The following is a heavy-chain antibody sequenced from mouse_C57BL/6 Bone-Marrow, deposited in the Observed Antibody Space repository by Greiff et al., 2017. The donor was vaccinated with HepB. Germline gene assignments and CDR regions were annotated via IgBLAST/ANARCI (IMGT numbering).Heavy chain of an antibody. CDR1: GFTFSDAW. D-gene: IGHD2-3*01. J-gene: IGHJ1*03. CDR3: TRRDGYYWDCDV. V-gene: IGHV6-6*01. Sequence: EVQVVESGGGLVQPGGSMKLSCAASGFTFSDAWMDWVRQSPEKGLEWVAEIRNKANNHATYYAASVKGRFTISRDDSKSSVYLQMNSLRAEDTGMYYWTRRDGYYWDCDVWGTGTTVTVSS. CDR2: IRNKANNHAT.